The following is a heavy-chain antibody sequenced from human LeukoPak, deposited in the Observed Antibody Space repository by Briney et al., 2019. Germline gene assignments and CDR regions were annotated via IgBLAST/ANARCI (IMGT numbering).Heavy chain of an antibody. D-gene: IGHD3-10*01. J-gene: IGHJ4*02. V-gene: IGHV3-66*01. CDR2: IYIDGTT. CDR1: EFTVSSNY. Sequence: GGSLRLSCAAPEFTVSSNYMSWVRQAPGKGLEWVSVIYIDGTTYYADSVKGRFTISRDSSKNTVYLQMNSLRAEDTAVYYCTRYHDGSGSYFDYWGQGTLVTVSS. CDR3: TRYHDGSGSYFDY.